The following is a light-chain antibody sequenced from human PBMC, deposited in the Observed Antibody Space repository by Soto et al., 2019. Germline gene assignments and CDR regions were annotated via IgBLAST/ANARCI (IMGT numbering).Light chain of an antibody. J-gene: IGKJ1*01. V-gene: IGKV1-5*03. CDR3: XQYNSYSWT. Sequence: DIQMTQSPSTLSASVGDRVTITCRASQSISSWLAWYQQKPGKAPKLLIYKASSLESGVPSRFSGSGSGTEXXLXXSXLQPDDFAXXXXXQYNSYSWTFGQGTKVEIK. CDR2: KAS. CDR1: QSISSW.